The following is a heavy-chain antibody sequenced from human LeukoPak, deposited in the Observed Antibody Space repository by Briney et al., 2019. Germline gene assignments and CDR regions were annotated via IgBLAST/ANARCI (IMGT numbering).Heavy chain of an antibody. V-gene: IGHV1-18*01. D-gene: IGHD3-22*01. Sequence: ASVKVSCKASGYTFTSYGISWVRQAPGQGLEWMGWISAYNGNTNYAQKLQGRVTMTTDTTTSTAYMELRSLRSDDTAVYYCARAPYYYDSSGYYPPWFDPWGQGTLVTVSS. CDR2: ISAYNGNT. J-gene: IGHJ5*02. CDR3: ARAPYYYDSSGYYPPWFDP. CDR1: GYTFTSYG.